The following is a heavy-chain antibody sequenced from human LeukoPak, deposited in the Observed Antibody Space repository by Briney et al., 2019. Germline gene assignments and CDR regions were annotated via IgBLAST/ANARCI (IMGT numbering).Heavy chain of an antibody. CDR2: FKSDGSSS. CDR3: VRDLDLGGYSSFEY. CDR1: GFTFSSYFW. J-gene: IGHJ4*02. D-gene: IGHD4-23*01. V-gene: IGHV3-74*01. Sequence: PGGSLRLSCAASGFTFSSYFWMHWVRQAPGKGLVWFSRFKSDGSSSTYADSVKGRFTISRDNAKNSLYLQMNTLRAEDTAVYYCVRDLDLGGYSSFEYWGQGTLVTVSS.